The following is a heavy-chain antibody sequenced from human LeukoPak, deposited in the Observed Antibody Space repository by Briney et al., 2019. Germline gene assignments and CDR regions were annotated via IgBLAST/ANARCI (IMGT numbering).Heavy chain of an antibody. CDR1: GFTVSSNY. Sequence: PGGSLRLSCAASGFTVSSNYMSWVRQAPGKGLEWVSFIRYDGSNKYYGDAVRGRFTISRDNSKNTLYLQMDSLRPEDTAVYYCAKGLGNYFDHWGQGTLVTVPS. V-gene: IGHV3-30*02. CDR3: AKGLGNYFDH. J-gene: IGHJ4*02. D-gene: IGHD7-27*01. CDR2: IRYDGSNK.